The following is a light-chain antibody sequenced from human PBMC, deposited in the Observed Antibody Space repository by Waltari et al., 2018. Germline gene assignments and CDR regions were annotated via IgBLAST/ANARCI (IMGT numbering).Light chain of an antibody. CDR3: CSYAGSTTWV. J-gene: IGLJ3*02. CDR1: SSDVGSYNL. V-gene: IGLV2-23*02. Sequence: QSALTQPASVSGSPGQSITNSITVTSSDVGSYNLFPRYQQHPGKAPKLMIYEVTKRPSGVSNRFSGSKSGNTASLTISGLQAEDEADYYCCSYAGSTTWVFGGGTKLTVL. CDR2: EVT.